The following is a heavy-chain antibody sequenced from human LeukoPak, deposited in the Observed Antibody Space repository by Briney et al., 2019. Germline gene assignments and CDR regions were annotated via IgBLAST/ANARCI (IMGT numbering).Heavy chain of an antibody. CDR3: AKDRVLRGSTSSLFDY. V-gene: IGHV3-23*01. J-gene: IGHJ4*02. CDR1: GFTFSSYA. CDR2: ISGSGGST. Sequence: GSLRLSCAASGFTFSSYAMSWVRQAPGKGLEWVSAISGSGGSTYYADSVKGRFTISRDNSKNTLYLQMNSLRAEDTAVYYCAKDRVLRGSTSSLFDYWGQGTLVTVSS. D-gene: IGHD2-2*01.